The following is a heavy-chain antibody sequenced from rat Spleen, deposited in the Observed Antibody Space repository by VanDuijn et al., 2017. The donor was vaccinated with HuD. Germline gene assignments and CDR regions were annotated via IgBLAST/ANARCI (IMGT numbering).Heavy chain of an antibody. V-gene: IGHV5-25*01. CDR3: ARHDWEDYWYFDF. Sequence: EVQLVESGEGLVQPGSSLIVSCAASVFTFSNFYMAWVREAPTRGLEWVASICTGGGNTYYRDSVKGRFTISRDNAKSTLYLQMDSLRSEDTATYYCARHDWEDYWYFDFWGPGTMVTVSS. D-gene: IGHD5-1*01. J-gene: IGHJ1*01. CDR2: ICTGGGNT. CDR1: VFTFSNFY.